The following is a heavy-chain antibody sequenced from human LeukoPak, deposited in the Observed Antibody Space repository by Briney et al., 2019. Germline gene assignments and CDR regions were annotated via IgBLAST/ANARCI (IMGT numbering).Heavy chain of an antibody. CDR1: GFTFDDYG. D-gene: IGHD2-15*01. Sequence: PGGSLRLSCAASGFTFDDYGLSWVRQAPGKGLEWVSAISGSGGSTYYADSVKGRFTISRDNSKNTLYLQMNSLRAEDTAVYYCAKTPVVVVAARGPGLFLGFVNWGQGTLVTVSS. CDR2: ISGSGGST. CDR3: AKTPVVVVAARGPGLFLGFVN. V-gene: IGHV3-23*01. J-gene: IGHJ4*02.